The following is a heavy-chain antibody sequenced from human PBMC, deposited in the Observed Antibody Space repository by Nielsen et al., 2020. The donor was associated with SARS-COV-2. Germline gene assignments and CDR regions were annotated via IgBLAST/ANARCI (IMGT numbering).Heavy chain of an antibody. CDR3: ARGPSGNYAEYNRLDP. V-gene: IGHV4-30-4*01. CDR2: IYSTGST. J-gene: IGHJ5*02. CDR1: GASVSGGEYY. D-gene: IGHD3-10*01. Sequence: SETLSLTCTVSGASVSGGEYYWSWIRQPPGKGLEWIGYIYSTGSTAYTPSLGSRVTISLDTSKNQVSLRLTSVTAADTAVYFCARGPSGNYAEYNRLDPWGQGILVTVSS.